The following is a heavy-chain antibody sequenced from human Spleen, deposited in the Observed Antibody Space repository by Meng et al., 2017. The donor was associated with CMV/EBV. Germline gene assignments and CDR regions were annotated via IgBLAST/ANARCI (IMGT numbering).Heavy chain of an antibody. D-gene: IGHD3-22*01. CDR3: AKGQFFYESGGYLILDS. J-gene: IGHJ4*02. CDR1: GFTFSGYV. Sequence: GGSLRLSCAASGFTFSGYVMHWVRQAPGKGLEWVALIRHDGSNKYYADSVKGRLTISRDNSKNTLYLRMDSLRAEDTAVYYCAKGQFFYESGGYLILDSWGQGALVTVSS. V-gene: IGHV3-30*02. CDR2: IRHDGSNK.